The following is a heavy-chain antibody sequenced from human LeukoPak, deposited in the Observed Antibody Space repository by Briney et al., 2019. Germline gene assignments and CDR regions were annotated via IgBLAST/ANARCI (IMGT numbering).Heavy chain of an antibody. CDR3: ARENWYLYDY. Sequence: GGSLRLSCAASGFTFSTYSMNWVRQAPGKGLEWVSSVSSGSNYIYYADSVKGRFTISSDNAKNSLYLQMNSLRAEDTAVYYCARENWYLYDYWGQGTLVTVSS. J-gene: IGHJ4*02. CDR2: VSSGSNYI. CDR1: GFTFSTYS. D-gene: IGHD1-7*01. V-gene: IGHV3-21*01.